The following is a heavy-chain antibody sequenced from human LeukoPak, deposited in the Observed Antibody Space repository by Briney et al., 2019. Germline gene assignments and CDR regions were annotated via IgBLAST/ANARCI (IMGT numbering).Heavy chain of an antibody. D-gene: IGHD2-15*01. V-gene: IGHV3-48*04. Sequence: GGSLRLSCAASGFTFSSYSMNWVRQAPGKGLEWVSYISSSGSTIYYADSVKGRFTISRDNAKNSLYLQMNSLRAEDTAVYYCARDRGGGTGWFDPWGQGTLVTVSS. CDR3: ARDRGGGTGWFDP. J-gene: IGHJ5*02. CDR2: ISSSGSTI. CDR1: GFTFSSYS.